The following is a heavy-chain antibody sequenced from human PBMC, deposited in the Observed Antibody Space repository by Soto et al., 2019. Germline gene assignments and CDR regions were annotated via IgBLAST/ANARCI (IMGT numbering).Heavy chain of an antibody. CDR3: ARDQGLGGYSVLDY. Sequence: EVQLVESGGGLVKPGGSLRLSCAASGFTFSSYSMNWVRQAPGKGLEWVSSISSSSSYIYYADSVKGRFTISRDNAKNSLYLQMNSLRAEDTAVYYCARDQGLGGYSVLDYWGQGTLVTVSS. V-gene: IGHV3-21*01. CDR1: GFTFSSYS. D-gene: IGHD3-10*01. J-gene: IGHJ4*02. CDR2: ISSSSSYI.